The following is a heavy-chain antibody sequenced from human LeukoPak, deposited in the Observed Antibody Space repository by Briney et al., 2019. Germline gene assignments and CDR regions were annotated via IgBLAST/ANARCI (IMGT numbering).Heavy chain of an antibody. CDR3: ARDSFGYSGSLGAFDI. Sequence: PSETLSLTCTVSGGSISSGSYYWSWIRQPAGKGLEWIGRTYTSGSTNYNPSLKSRVTISVDTSKNQFSLKLSSVTAADTAVYYCARDSFGYSGSLGAFDIWGQGTMVTVSS. V-gene: IGHV4-61*02. CDR2: TYTSGST. CDR1: GGSISSGSYY. D-gene: IGHD1-26*01. J-gene: IGHJ3*02.